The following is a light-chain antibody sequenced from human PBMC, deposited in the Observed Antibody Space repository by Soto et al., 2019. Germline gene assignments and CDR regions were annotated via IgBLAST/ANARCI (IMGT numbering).Light chain of an antibody. J-gene: IGLJ1*01. Sequence: QSALTQPASVSGSPGQSITISCTGTSSDVGTYNLVSWYQQHPGKAPKLMIYEVSKWPSGVSNRFSGSKSGNTASLTISGLQAEYEADYYCCSYAAGNTYVFGTGTKVTVL. V-gene: IGLV2-23*02. CDR3: CSYAAGNTYV. CDR2: EVS. CDR1: SSDVGTYNL.